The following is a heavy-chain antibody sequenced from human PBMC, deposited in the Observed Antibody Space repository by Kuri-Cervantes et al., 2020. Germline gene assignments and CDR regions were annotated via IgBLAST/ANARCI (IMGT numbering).Heavy chain of an antibody. J-gene: IGHJ4*02. CDR1: GGSISSSSYY. CDR2: IYYSGST. CDR3: ARVGVYSGYDFTH. Sequence: GSLRLSCTVSGGSISSSSYYWGWIRQPPGKGLEWIGSIYYSGSTYYNPSLKSRVTISVDTSKNQFSLKLSSVTAADTAVYYCARVGVYSGYDFTHWGQGTLVTVSS. V-gene: IGHV4-39*07. D-gene: IGHD5-12*01.